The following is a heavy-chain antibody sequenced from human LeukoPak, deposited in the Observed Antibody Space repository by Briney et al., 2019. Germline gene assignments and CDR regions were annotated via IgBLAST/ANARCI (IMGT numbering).Heavy chain of an antibody. Sequence: ASVKVSCKASGYTFTSYGISWVRQAPGQGLEWMGWISAYNGNTNYAQKLQGRVTMTTDTSTSTAYMELRSLRSDNTAVYYCARDSYGDYNSGYWGQRTLVTVSS. CDR2: ISAYNGNT. J-gene: IGHJ4*02. CDR1: GYTFTSYG. CDR3: ARDSYGDYNSGY. D-gene: IGHD4-17*01. V-gene: IGHV1-18*01.